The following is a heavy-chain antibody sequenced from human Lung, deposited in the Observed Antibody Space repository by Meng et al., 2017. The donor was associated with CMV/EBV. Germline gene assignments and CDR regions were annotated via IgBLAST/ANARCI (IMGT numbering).Heavy chain of an antibody. CDR1: GYTFTNYG. CDR2: INAYNGDT. D-gene: IGHD1-26*01. V-gene: IGHV1-18*01. CDR3: ARVEVGITSGDY. Sequence: LSGGELEKPGASLKASCKASGYTFTNYGITWVRQAPGQGLEWMGWINAYNGDTNYAQTLQGRVTMTTDTSTSTAYMELRSLRSDDTAVYYCARVEVGITSGDYWGQGTLVTVSS. J-gene: IGHJ4*02.